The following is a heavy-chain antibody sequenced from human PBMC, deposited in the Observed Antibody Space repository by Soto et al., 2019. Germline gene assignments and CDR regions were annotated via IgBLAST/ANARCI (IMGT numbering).Heavy chain of an antibody. CDR3: ARELTGGFDAFDV. V-gene: IGHV1-3*01. D-gene: IGHD7-27*01. J-gene: IGHJ3*01. Sequence: QVQLVQSGAELKKPGASVKLSCKASGYTFRSYAVNWVRQAPGQRLEWMGWINGGNGETRYSQNFQGRVTITRDTSATTADMELNSLISEDTAMYYCARELTGGFDAFDVWGLGTMVTVSS. CDR2: INGGNGET. CDR1: GYTFRSYA.